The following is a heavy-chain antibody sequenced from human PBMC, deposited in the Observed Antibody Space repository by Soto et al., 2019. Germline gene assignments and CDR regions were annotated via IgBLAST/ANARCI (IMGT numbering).Heavy chain of an antibody. CDR2: ISSTDTTI. V-gene: IGHV3-11*01. J-gene: IGHJ3*02. D-gene: IGHD6-13*01. CDR3: AAAGDYFERRAYFLRDAFDI. CDR1: GFTFSDYY. Sequence: QVQLVESGGGLVKPGGSLRLSCAASGFTFSDYYMSWIRQAPGKGLEWVSCISSTDTTIHYEDSVKGRFTISRDNAKNSLSLQMNSLRAEDTAVYYCAAAGDYFERRAYFLRDAFDIWGQGTTVTVSS.